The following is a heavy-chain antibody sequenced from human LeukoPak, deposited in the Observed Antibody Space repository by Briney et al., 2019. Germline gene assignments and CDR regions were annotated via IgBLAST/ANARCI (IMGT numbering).Heavy chain of an antibody. CDR1: GGSISSSSYY. J-gene: IGHJ4*02. D-gene: IGHD3-22*01. CDR2: IYYSGST. Sequence: PSETLSLTCTVSGGSISSSSYYWGWIRQPPGKGLEWIGSIYYSGSTYYNPSLKSRVTISVDTSKNQFSLQLSSVTAADTAVYYCARARITMIVVVNPPFDYWGQGTLVTVSS. V-gene: IGHV4-39*01. CDR3: ARARITMIVVVNPPFDY.